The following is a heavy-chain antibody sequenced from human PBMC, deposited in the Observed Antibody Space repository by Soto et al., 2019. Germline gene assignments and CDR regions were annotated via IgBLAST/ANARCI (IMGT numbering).Heavy chain of an antibody. CDR3: ARVPAIVVAGGAFDI. V-gene: IGHV4-59*01. CDR1: GGSISSYY. D-gene: IGHD6-19*01. Sequence: SETLSLTCTVSGGSISSYYWSWIRQPPGKGLEWIGYIYYSGSTNYNPSLKSRVTISVDTSKNQFSLNLSSVAAADTAVYYCARVPAIVVAGGAFDIWGQGTMVTVSS. J-gene: IGHJ3*02. CDR2: IYYSGST.